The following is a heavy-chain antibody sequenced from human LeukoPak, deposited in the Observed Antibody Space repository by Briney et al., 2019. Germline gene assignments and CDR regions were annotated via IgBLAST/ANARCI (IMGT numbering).Heavy chain of an antibody. CDR2: INHSGST. CDR1: GGSFSGYY. V-gene: IGHV4-34*01. Sequence: SETLSLTCAVYGGSFSGYYWSWIRQPPGKGLEWIGEINHSGSTNYNPSLKSRVTISVDTSKNQFSLKLSSVTAADTAVYYCARAQWLALGYWGQGTLVTVSS. D-gene: IGHD6-19*01. CDR3: ARAQWLALGY. J-gene: IGHJ4*02.